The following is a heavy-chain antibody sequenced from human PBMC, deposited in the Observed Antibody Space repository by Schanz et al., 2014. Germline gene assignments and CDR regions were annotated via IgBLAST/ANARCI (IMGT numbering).Heavy chain of an antibody. CDR2: ISFDGRNT. Sequence: QVQLVESGGGVVQPGRSLRLSCAASGITLSGYGLHWVRQAPGKGLEWVGFISFDGRNTGYAHSVKGRFTISRDNSKNTLFLQMSSLRAEDTAVYYCARPSDSSWYMDVWGKGTTVTVSS. V-gene: IGHV3-30*03. D-gene: IGHD2-21*02. CDR1: GITLSGYG. CDR3: ARPSDSSWYMDV. J-gene: IGHJ6*03.